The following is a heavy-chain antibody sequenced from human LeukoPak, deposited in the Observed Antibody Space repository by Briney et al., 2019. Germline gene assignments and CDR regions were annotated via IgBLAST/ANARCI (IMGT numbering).Heavy chain of an antibody. Sequence: SETLSLTCAVYGGSFSGYYWSWIRQLPGKGLEWIGEINHSGSTNYNPSLKSRVTISVDTSKNQFSLKLSSVTAADTAVYYCAVTMDYNWFDPWGQGTLVTVSS. CDR1: GGSFSGYY. CDR2: INHSGST. J-gene: IGHJ5*02. V-gene: IGHV4-34*01. CDR3: AVTMDYNWFDP. D-gene: IGHD3-10*01.